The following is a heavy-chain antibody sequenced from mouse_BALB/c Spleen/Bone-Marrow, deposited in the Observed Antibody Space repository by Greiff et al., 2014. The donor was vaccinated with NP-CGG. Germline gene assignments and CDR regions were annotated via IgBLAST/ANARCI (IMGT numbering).Heavy chain of an antibody. Sequence: LQQSGGGLVQPGGSLKLSCAASGLTFNSNTMSWVRQTPEKRLEWVAYITNGGGATYYLDTVKGRFTISRDSAKNTLYLQMSSLKSEDTAMYYCARPRYPFYAMDSWGQGTSVTVSS. CDR2: ITNGGGAT. V-gene: IGHV5-12-2*01. CDR1: GLTFNSNT. CDR3: ARPRYPFYAMDS. J-gene: IGHJ4*01. D-gene: IGHD2-14*01.